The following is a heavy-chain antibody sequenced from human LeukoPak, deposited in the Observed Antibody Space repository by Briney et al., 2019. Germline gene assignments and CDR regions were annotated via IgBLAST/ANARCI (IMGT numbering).Heavy chain of an antibody. D-gene: IGHD6-13*01. J-gene: IGHJ5*02. CDR1: GFTFSSYA. Sequence: PVGSLRLSCAASGFTFSSYAMSWVRQAPGKGLEWVSAICGSGGSTYYADSVKGRFTISRDNSKNTLYLQMNSLRAEDTAVYYCAKARVAAAGTVWFDPWGQGTLVTVSS. CDR3: AKARVAAAGTVWFDP. CDR2: ICGSGGST. V-gene: IGHV3-23*01.